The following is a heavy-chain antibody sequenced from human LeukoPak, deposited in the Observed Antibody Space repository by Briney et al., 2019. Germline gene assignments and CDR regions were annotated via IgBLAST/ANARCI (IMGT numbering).Heavy chain of an antibody. CDR3: ARVPYYYDSSGAFDV. CDR2: IYYRGST. V-gene: IGHV4-59*01. J-gene: IGHJ3*01. Sequence: PSETLSLTCTVSGGSISSYYWSWIRQPPGKGLEWIGYIYYRGSTSYNPSLKSRVTISVDTFKNQFSLKLSSVTAADTAVYFCARVPYYYDSSGAFDVWGLGTMVTVSS. CDR1: GGSISSYY. D-gene: IGHD3-22*01.